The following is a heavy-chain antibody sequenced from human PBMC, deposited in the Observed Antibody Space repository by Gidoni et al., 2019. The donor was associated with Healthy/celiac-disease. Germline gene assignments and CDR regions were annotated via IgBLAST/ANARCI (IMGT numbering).Heavy chain of an antibody. D-gene: IGHD3-16*01. CDR2: SSGSGGST. J-gene: IGHJ4*02. CDR3: AKDRHDDYIWGSQD. CDR1: GFTFRSYA. Sequence: EVQLLESGGGLLQPGGSLRLSCAASGFTFRSYARSWVRQAPGKVMEWVSASSGSGGSTYYAHSVKGRCTISRDNSKNTLYLQMNSLRAEDTAVYYCAKDRHDDYIWGSQDLGQGTLVTVSS. V-gene: IGHV3-23*01.